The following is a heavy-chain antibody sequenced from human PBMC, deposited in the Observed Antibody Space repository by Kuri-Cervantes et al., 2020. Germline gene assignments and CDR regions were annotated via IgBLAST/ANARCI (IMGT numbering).Heavy chain of an antibody. J-gene: IGHJ6*03. Sequence: ASVKVSCKASGYTFTGYYMHWVRQAPGQGLEWMGWIHPNSGGTNYAQMFQGRVTMTRDMSFSTAYMELSRLRSDDTAVYYCARGPRADTDYYYYYMDVWGKGTTVTVSS. CDR1: GYTFTGYY. CDR3: ARGPRADTDYYYYYMDV. CDR2: IHPNSGGT. D-gene: IGHD2-2*02. V-gene: IGHV1-2*02.